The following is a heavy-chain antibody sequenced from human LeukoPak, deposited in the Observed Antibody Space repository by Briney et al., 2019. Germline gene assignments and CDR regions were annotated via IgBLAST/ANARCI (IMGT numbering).Heavy chain of an antibody. V-gene: IGHV3-74*01. Sequence: PGGPLRLFCAVSGFTLRSYWMHWVRPATGKGLVCVSRINSDGRRPSYAHSVKVRFTISRDKAKITLYLQLNSLRAEDRVLYYCTRGPTLRRITIFGVVKNSYFDLWGRGPLVTVSS. D-gene: IGHD3-3*01. J-gene: IGHJ2*01. CDR2: INSDGRRP. CDR1: GFTLRSYW. CDR3: TRGPTLRRITIFGVVKNSYFDL.